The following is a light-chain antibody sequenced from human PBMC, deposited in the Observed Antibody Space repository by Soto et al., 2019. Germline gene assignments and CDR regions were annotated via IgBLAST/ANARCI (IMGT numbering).Light chain of an antibody. V-gene: IGKV3-15*01. J-gene: IGKJ1*01. CDR3: QQYHDWPRT. CDR1: QSVSIY. Sequence: EMVMTQSPATLSVSPGDRATLLCRASQSVSIYVAWYQQKPGLAPRLLIYDASTRAAGISARFSGSGSGTEFSLTISSLQSEDFAVYYCQQYHDWPRTFGQGTKVDIK. CDR2: DAS.